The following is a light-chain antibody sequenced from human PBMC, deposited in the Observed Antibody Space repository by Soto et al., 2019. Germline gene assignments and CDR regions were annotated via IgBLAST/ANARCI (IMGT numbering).Light chain of an antibody. J-gene: IGKJ5*01. V-gene: IGKV3-15*01. Sequence: EIVMTQSPATLSVSPGERATLSCRASQSVSSNLAWYQQKPGQAPRRLIYGASTRATGIPARFSGSGSGTEFTLTISNLQSEDFAVYYCQQYNNWLITFGQGTRLEIK. CDR2: GAS. CDR1: QSVSSN. CDR3: QQYNNWLIT.